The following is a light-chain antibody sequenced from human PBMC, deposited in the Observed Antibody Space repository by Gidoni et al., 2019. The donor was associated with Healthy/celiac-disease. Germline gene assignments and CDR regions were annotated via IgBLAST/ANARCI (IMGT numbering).Light chain of an antibody. CDR3: QQSYSTPY. CDR2: AAS. V-gene: IGKV1-39*01. J-gene: IGKJ5*01. CDR1: QSISSY. Sequence: DIQMTQSPSSLSASVGDRVTITCRASQSISSYLNWYQQKPGKAPKLLIYAASSLQSGVPSRFSGSGSGTDFTLTISSLQPEDFATYYCQQSYSTPYFGHXTRLEIK.